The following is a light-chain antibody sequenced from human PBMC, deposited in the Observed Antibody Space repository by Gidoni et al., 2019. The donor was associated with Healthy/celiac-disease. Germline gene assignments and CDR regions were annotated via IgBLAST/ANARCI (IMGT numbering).Light chain of an antibody. V-gene: IGLV5-45*03. CDR2: YKSDSDK. CDR3: MIWHSSAVV. Sequence: AVRPTRSSLSAPPGASASLPCTLRSGINVGTYRIYWYQQKPGSPPQYLLRYKSDSDKQQGSGVPSRFSGSKDASANAGILLISGLQSEDEADYYCMIWHSSAVVFGGGTKLTVL. J-gene: IGLJ2*01. CDR1: SGINVGTYR.